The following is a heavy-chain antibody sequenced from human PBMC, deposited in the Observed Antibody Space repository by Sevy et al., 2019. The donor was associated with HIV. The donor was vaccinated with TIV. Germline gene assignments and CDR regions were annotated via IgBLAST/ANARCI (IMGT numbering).Heavy chain of an antibody. J-gene: IGHJ4*02. V-gene: IGHV3-15*01. CDR1: GFPFNKEW. D-gene: IGHD3-16*01. CDR3: ASQGERY. Sequence: GGSLRLSCSASGFPFNKEWMSWVRQAPGKGLEWVGRIKSKKDGEATDYAAPANGRFTISRDNSKNTLYLQMNSVNIEDTGFYYCASQGERYWGLGTLVTVSS. CDR2: IKSKKDGEAT.